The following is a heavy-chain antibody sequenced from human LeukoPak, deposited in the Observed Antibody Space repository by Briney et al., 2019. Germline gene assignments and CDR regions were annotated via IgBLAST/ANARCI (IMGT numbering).Heavy chain of an antibody. CDR2: TGNKANSYTT. CDR1: GFTFSDHY. Sequence: GGSLRPSCAASGFTFSDHYMDWVRQAPGKGLEWVGRTGNKANSYTTEYAASVKGRFTISRDDSKNSLYLQMNSLKTEDTAVYYCARGSDSPFDPWGQGTLVTVSS. CDR3: ARGSDSPFDP. D-gene: IGHD2-15*01. V-gene: IGHV3-72*01. J-gene: IGHJ5*02.